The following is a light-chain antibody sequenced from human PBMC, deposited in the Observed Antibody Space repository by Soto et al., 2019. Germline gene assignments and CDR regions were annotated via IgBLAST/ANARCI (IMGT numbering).Light chain of an antibody. J-gene: IGKJ2*01. CDR2: AAS. Sequence: DIQMTQSPSSLSASVGDRVTITCRASQSISSYLNWYQHQPGKAPKLLIYAASSLQSAVPSRFSGSGSGTDFPLTISSLQPEDCATYYCQQTYSTPYTFGQGAKLEIK. CDR3: QQTYSTPYT. V-gene: IGKV1-39*01. CDR1: QSISSY.